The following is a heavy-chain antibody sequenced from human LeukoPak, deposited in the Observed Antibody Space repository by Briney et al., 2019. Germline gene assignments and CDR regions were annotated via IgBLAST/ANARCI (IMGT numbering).Heavy chain of an antibody. V-gene: IGHV3-53*01. Sequence: GGSLRLSCTVSGFTVSSNSMSWVRQAPGKGLEWVSFIYSDNTHYSDSVKGRFTISRDNSKNTLYLQMNSQRAEDTAVYYCARRAGAYSHPYDYWGQGTLVTVSS. CDR1: GFTVSSNS. D-gene: IGHD4/OR15-4a*01. J-gene: IGHJ4*02. CDR2: IYSDNT. CDR3: ARRAGAYSHPYDY.